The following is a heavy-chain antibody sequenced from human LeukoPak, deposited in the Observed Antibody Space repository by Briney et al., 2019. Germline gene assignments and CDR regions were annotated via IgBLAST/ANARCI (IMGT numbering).Heavy chain of an antibody. J-gene: IGHJ4*02. Sequence: GGSLRLSCAASGFTFSSYSMNWVRQAPGKGLEWVSSISGSSSYIYYADSVKGRFALSRDNAKNSLYLQMNSLRAGDTALYYCARADSNIAARRIGFDYWGQGTLVTVSS. CDR2: ISGSSSYI. CDR3: ARADSNIAARRIGFDY. CDR1: GFTFSSYS. D-gene: IGHD6-6*01. V-gene: IGHV3-21*01.